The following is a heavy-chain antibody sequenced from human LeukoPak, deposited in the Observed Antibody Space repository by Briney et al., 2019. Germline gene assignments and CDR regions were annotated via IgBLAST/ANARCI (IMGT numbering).Heavy chain of an antibody. CDR3: ARVVSPLNWFDP. CDR1: DDSITTYY. J-gene: IGHJ5*02. CDR2: IYYSGST. D-gene: IGHD2/OR15-2a*01. Sequence: SETLSLTCTVSDDSITTYYWSWIRQPPGKGLEWIGYIYYSGSTNYNPSLKSRVTISVDTSKNQFSLKLSSVTAADTAVYYCARVVSPLNWFDPWGQGTLVTVSS. V-gene: IGHV4-59*01.